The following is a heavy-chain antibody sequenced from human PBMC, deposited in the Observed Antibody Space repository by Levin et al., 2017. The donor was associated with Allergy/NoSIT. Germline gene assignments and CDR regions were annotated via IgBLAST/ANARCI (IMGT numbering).Heavy chain of an antibody. D-gene: IGHD3-10*01. J-gene: IGHJ4*02. V-gene: IGHV3-48*01. Sequence: GGSLRLSCAASGFTFSSYDMNWVRQAPGKGLEWVSYITSSSGTINYADSVKGRFTISRDNAKNSLYLQMNSLIPEDTAVYYCATDLYYGSGSQYYFDYWGQGTLVTVSS. CDR1: GFTFSSYD. CDR2: ITSSSGTI. CDR3: ATDLYYGSGSQYYFDY.